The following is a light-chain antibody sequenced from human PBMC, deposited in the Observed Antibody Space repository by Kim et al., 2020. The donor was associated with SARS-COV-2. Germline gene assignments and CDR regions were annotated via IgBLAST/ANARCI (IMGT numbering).Light chain of an antibody. CDR1: RSYIGADFD. J-gene: IGLJ1*01. V-gene: IGLV1-40*01. CDR2: RNN. CDR3: KSYDPTLSADV. Sequence: QSVLTQPPSVSGAPGQRVTISGTGGRSYIGADFDVHWYQQLPGTSPNLLFYRNNNRPSGVPDRFSGSKSATSATLAITGLQAEDEADYYYKSYDPTLSADVFGTGTKVTVL.